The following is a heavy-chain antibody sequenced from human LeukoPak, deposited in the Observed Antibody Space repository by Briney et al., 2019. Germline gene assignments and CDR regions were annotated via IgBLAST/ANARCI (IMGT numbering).Heavy chain of an antibody. CDR1: GYTLTELS. V-gene: IGHV1-24*01. J-gene: IGHJ3*02. D-gene: IGHD3-10*01. CDR3: LGRITMVRGVDDAFDI. CDR2: FDPEDGET. Sequence: ASVKVSCKVSGYTLTELSMHWVRQAPGKGLEWMGGFDPEDGETIYAQKFQGRVTMTEGTSTDTAYMELSSLRSEDTAVYYCLGRITMVRGVDDAFDIWGQGTMVTVSS.